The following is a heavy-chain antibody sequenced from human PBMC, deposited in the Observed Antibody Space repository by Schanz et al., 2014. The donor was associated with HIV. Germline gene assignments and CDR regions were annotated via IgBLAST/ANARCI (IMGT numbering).Heavy chain of an antibody. J-gene: IGHJ6*02. CDR1: GFTFSSYG. CDR3: ARGEAITYYYHYYGMDV. V-gene: IGHV3-30*03. D-gene: IGHD1-20*01. CDR2: ISYDGSNK. Sequence: QVQLVESGGGVVQSGRSLRLSCAASGFTFSSYGIHWVRQAPGKGLEWVAVISYDGSNKYYADSVKGRFTISRDNSKNTLYLQMNSLRAEDTAVYYCARGEAITYYYHYYGMDVWGQGTTVTVSS.